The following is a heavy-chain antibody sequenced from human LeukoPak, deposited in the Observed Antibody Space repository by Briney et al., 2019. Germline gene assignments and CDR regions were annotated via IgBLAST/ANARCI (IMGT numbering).Heavy chain of an antibody. J-gene: IGHJ4*02. D-gene: IGHD3-22*01. CDR2: IRYDGSNK. CDR1: GFTFSSYG. Sequence: GGSLRLSCAASGFTFSSYGVHWVRQAPGKGLEWVAFIRYDGSNKYYADSVKGRFTISRDNSKNTLYLQMNSLRAEDTAVYYCAYSYVSSGCIDYWGQGPLVTVSS. CDR3: AYSYVSSGCIDY. V-gene: IGHV3-30*02.